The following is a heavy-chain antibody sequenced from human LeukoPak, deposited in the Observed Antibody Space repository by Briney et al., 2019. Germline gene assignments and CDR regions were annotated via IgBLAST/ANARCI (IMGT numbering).Heavy chain of an antibody. J-gene: IGHJ5*02. CDR1: GFTFSSYS. V-gene: IGHV3-21*01. Sequence: GGSLRLSCAASGFTFSSYSMNWVRQAPGKGLEWVSSISSSSSYIYYADSVKGRFTISRDNAKNSLYLQMNSLRAEDTAVYYCAREAYHYDSSGYLNWFDPWGQGTLVTVSS. CDR2: ISSSSSYI. CDR3: AREAYHYDSSGYLNWFDP. D-gene: IGHD3-22*01.